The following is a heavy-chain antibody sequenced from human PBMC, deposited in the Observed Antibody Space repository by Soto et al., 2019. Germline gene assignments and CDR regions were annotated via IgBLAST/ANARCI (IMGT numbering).Heavy chain of an antibody. J-gene: IGHJ4*02. CDR2: MHTGGNEK. CDR1: GFTFSYYG. D-gene: IGHD3-9*01. V-gene: IGHV3-33*08. Sequence: QVQLVESGGGVVQPGGSLRLSCAASGFTFSYYGFHWVRQAPGKGLEWVAVMHTGGNEKYYVDSVKGRFTVSRVDSRNMGYLEMSGPRAEDTAEYFCARDADTTGHYSHFDLWGRGALVGVS. CDR3: ARDADTTGHYSHFDL.